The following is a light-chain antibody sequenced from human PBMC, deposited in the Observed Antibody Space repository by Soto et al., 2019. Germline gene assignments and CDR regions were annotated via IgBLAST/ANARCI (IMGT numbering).Light chain of an antibody. CDR3: MQALQTPWA. V-gene: IGKV2-28*01. CDR1: QSLLQTNGYNY. J-gene: IGKJ1*01. CDR2: LGS. Sequence: DIVMTQSPLSLPVTPREPASISCRSSQSLLQTNGYNYLDWYLQKPGQSPQLLIYLGSNRASGVPDRFSGSGSGTDFTLKISRVEAEDVGVYYCMQALQTPWAFGQGTKVAIK.